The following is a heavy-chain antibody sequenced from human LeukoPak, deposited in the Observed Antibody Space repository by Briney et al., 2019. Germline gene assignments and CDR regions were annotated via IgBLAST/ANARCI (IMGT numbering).Heavy chain of an antibody. CDR3: ARDRSITMVRGVPEY. Sequence: RASVTVSCKASGYTFTSYGISWVRQAPGQGLEWMGWISAYNGNTNYAQKLQGRVTMTTDTSTSTAYMELRSLRSDDTAVYYCARDRSITMVRGVPEYWGQGTLVTVSS. CDR1: GYTFTSYG. V-gene: IGHV1-18*01. CDR2: ISAYNGNT. D-gene: IGHD3-10*01. J-gene: IGHJ4*02.